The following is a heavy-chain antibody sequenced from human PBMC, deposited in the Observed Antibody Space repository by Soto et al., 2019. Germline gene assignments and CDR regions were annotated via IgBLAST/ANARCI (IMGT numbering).Heavy chain of an antibody. V-gene: IGHV4-59*01. CDR2: IYYSGST. CDR3: ARTPTMVRGVIGWFDP. D-gene: IGHD3-10*01. CDR1: GGSISSYY. J-gene: IGHJ5*02. Sequence: QVQLQESGPGLVKPSETLSLTCTVSGGSISSYYWSWIRQPPGKGLEWIGYIYYSGSTNYNPSLKSRVTISVDTSKNQFSLKLSAVTAADTAVYYCARTPTMVRGVIGWFDPWGQGTLVTVSS.